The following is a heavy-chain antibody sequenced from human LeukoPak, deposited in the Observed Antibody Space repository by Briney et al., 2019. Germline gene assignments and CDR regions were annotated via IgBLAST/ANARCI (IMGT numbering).Heavy chain of an antibody. V-gene: IGHV4-34*01. CDR2: INHSGST. J-gene: IGHJ4*02. D-gene: IGHD6-13*01. Sequence: SETLSLTCAVYSGSFSGYYWSWIRQPPGKGLEWIGEINHSGSTNYNPSLKSRVTISVDTSKNQFSLKLSSVTAADTAVYYCARATYSSSWFYWGQGTLVTVSS. CDR3: ARATYSSSWFY. CDR1: SGSFSGYY.